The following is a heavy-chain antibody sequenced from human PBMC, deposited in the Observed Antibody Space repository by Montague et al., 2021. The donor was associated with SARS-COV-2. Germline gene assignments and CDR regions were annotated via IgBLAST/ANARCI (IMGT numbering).Heavy chain of an antibody. CDR3: AREPHDYGWFDP. J-gene: IGHJ5*02. Sequence: SETLSLTCTVSAGSISSHYWSWIRQPAGKGLEWIGHIYSTVITNYNPSLKSRVTISVDLSKNQFSLKMTSVTAADTAVYYCAREPHDYGWFDPWGQGTLVTVSS. CDR1: AGSISSHY. D-gene: IGHD4-17*01. CDR2: IYSTVIT. V-gene: IGHV4-4*07.